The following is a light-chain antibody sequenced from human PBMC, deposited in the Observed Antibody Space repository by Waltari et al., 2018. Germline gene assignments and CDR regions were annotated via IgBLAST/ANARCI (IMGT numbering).Light chain of an antibody. CDR1: SSDIGTYNY. V-gene: IGLV2-14*03. CDR2: AVS. Sequence: QSALTQPASVSASPGQSITISCPGTSSDIGTYNYFSWYQQHPGKAPKLMIYAVSNRPSGVSNRFSASKSGNTASLTISGLQAEDEADYYCSSYTSTDTWVFGGGTKLTVL. J-gene: IGLJ3*02. CDR3: SSYTSTDTWV.